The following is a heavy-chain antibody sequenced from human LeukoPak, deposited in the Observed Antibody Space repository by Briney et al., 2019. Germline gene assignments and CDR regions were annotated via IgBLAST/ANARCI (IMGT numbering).Heavy chain of an antibody. D-gene: IGHD1-7*01. J-gene: IGHJ5*02. CDR2: IIPTFGTA. CDR3: ARDQLELRGNWFDP. Sequence: ASVKVSCKASGGTFSSYAMIWVRQAPGQGLEWMGGIIPTFGTANYAQKFQGRVTITTDESTSTAYMELSSLRSEDTAVYYCARDQLELRGNWFDPWGQGTLVTVSS. V-gene: IGHV1-69*05. CDR1: GGTFSSYA.